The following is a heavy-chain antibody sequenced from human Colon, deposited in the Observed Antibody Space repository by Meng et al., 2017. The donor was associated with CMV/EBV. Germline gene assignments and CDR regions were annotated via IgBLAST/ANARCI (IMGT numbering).Heavy chain of an antibody. V-gene: IGHV3-66*02. Sequence: GESLKISCVASGFTVSSKYMSWVRQAPGKGLERVSVIHGTGKTYYADSVKGRFTISSDRSKNTLYLQMNSLRPEDTAVYYCARAGMGGYVVRGVNDYYYGMDVWGQGTTVTVSS. CDR2: IHGTGKT. D-gene: IGHD3-10*01. J-gene: IGHJ6*02. CDR3: ARAGMGGYVVRGVNDYYYGMDV. CDR1: GFTVSSKY.